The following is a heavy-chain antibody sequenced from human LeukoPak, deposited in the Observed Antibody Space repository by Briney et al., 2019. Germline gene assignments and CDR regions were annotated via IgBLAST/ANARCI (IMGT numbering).Heavy chain of an antibody. CDR3: ARDLPTGTYRAYFDN. CDR1: GFTVSSSH. D-gene: IGHD1-26*01. J-gene: IGHJ4*02. CDR2: IYSGGDT. V-gene: IGHV3-53*01. Sequence: PGGSLRLSCAASGFTVSSSHMTWVRQAVGKGLEWVSFIYSGGDTSYADSVKGRFTISRDNAEKSVYLQMNSLRAEDTAVYYCARDLPTGTYRAYFDNWGQGTLVTVSS.